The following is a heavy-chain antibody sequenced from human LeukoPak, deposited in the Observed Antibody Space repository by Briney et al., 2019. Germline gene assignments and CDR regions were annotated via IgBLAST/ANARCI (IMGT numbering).Heavy chain of an antibody. CDR1: GFTFSSYG. J-gene: IGHJ3*02. CDR3: ATVEDSSGYPDAFDI. CDR2: IRYDGSNK. V-gene: IGHV3-30*02. D-gene: IGHD3-22*01. Sequence: GGSLRLSCAASGFTFSSYGMHWVRQAPGKGLEWVAFIRYDGSNKYYADSVKGRFTISRDNAKNSLYLQMHSLRAEDTAVYYCATVEDSSGYPDAFDIWGQGTMVTVSS.